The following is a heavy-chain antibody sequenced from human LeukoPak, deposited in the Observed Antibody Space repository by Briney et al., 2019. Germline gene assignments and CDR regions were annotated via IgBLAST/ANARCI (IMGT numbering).Heavy chain of an antibody. CDR1: GFTFSSYA. CDR2: ISGSGGST. Sequence: PGGSLRLSCAASGFTFSSYAMSWVRQAPGKGLEWVSAISGSGGSTYYADSVEGRFTISRDNSKNTLYLQMNSLRAEDTAVYYCACTSCYTGYYYYYYMDVWGKGTTVTVSS. J-gene: IGHJ6*03. D-gene: IGHD2-2*02. CDR3: ACTSCYTGYYYYYYMDV. V-gene: IGHV3-23*01.